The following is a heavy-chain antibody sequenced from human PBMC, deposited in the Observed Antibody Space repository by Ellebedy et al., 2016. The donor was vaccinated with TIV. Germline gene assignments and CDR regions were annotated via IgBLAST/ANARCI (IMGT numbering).Heavy chain of an antibody. CDR2: ISYDGSNK. D-gene: IGHD5-18*01. J-gene: IGHJ4*02. V-gene: IGHV3-30*18. CDR3: ANLDTGFTDSYGLDY. CDR1: GFTFTSYG. Sequence: GESLKISCAASGFTFTSYGMHWVCQAPGKGLEWVAVISYDGSNKYYADSVKGRFTIYRDNSKNTLYLQMNSLRAEDTAVYYCANLDTGFTDSYGLDYWGQGTLVTVSS.